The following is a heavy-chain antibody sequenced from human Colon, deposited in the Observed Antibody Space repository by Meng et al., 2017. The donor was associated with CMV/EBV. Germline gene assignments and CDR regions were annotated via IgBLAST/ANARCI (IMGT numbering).Heavy chain of an antibody. V-gene: IGHV1-2*02. Sequence: LGTSGAEVKKPGASVKVACKASGYTFTGYYMHWVRQAPGQGLEWMGWINPNSGGTNYAQKFQGRVTMTRDTSISTAYMELSRLRSDDTAVYYCATVSSGYYLYFQHWGQGTLVTVSS. CDR1: GYTFTGYY. CDR2: INPNSGGT. CDR3: ATVSSGYYLYFQH. D-gene: IGHD3-22*01. J-gene: IGHJ1*01.